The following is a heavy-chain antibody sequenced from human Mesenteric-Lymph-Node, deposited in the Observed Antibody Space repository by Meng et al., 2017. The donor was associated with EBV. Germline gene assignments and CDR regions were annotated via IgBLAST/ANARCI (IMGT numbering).Heavy chain of an antibody. V-gene: IGHV4-30-4*01. Sequence: QGPLQESGPGLVKPSQTLSLTCAVSGDSISGGGYYWSWIRQPPGKGLEWIGYIYYSGSTYYNPSLKSRVTISVDTSKNQFSLKLSSVTAADTAVYYCARVEQWLLYFDYWGQGTLVTVSS. CDR1: GDSISGGGYY. CDR2: IYYSGST. J-gene: IGHJ4*02. D-gene: IGHD6-19*01. CDR3: ARVEQWLLYFDY.